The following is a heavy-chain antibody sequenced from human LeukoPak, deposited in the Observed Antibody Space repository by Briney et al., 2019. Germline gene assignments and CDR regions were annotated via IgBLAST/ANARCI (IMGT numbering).Heavy chain of an antibody. CDR2: IYHSGST. D-gene: IGHD6-19*01. J-gene: IGHJ4*02. CDR3: ASKVAGFFYFDY. V-gene: IGHV4-4*02. Sequence: SETLSVTCAVSGGSLSSSNWWSWVGQPPGKGLEWIGEIYHSGSTNYNPSLKSRVTISVDKSKNQFSLKLSSVTAADTAVYYCASKVAGFFYFDYWGQGTLVTVSS. CDR1: GGSLSSSNW.